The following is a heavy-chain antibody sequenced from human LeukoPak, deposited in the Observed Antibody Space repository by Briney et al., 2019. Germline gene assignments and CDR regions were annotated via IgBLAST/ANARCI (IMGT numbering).Heavy chain of an antibody. J-gene: IGHJ5*02. Sequence: SETLSLTCAVYGGSFSGYYWSWIRQPPGKGLEWIGGINHSGNTNHNPSLKSRVIISLDTSKNHFSLKMRFVTAADTAVYYCARGRSVGWFDPWGQGTLVTVSS. CDR1: GGSFSGYY. CDR3: ARGRSVGWFDP. V-gene: IGHV4-34*01. CDR2: INHSGNT. D-gene: IGHD3-3*01.